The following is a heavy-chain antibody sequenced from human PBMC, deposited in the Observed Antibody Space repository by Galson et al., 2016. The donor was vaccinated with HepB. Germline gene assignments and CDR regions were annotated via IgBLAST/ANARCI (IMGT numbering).Heavy chain of an antibody. Sequence: ETLSLTCGVSGASIASSGYCWTWIRQHPGKGLEWIGYIYDSGYNNYDPSLQSRVTISVDPSKNQFSLKLRSVTAADTAVYYCAREYNGVLYWGQGTLVTVSS. V-gene: IGHV4-61*08. CDR3: AREYNGVLY. D-gene: IGHD1-14*01. CDR1: GASIASSGYC. CDR2: IYDSGYN. J-gene: IGHJ4*02.